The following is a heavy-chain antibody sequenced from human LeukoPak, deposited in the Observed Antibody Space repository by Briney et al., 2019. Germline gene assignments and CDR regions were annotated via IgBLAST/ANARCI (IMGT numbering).Heavy chain of an antibody. Sequence: GGSLRLSCAASGFTFSSYSMNWVRQAPGKGLEWVSYISSSSSTIYYADSVKGRFTISRDNAKNSLYLQMNSLRAEDTAVYYCARGRNQEDFTDQLYYYYYYMDVWGKGTTVTVSS. CDR3: ARGRNQEDFTDQLYYYYYYMDV. V-gene: IGHV3-48*01. D-gene: IGHD2-2*01. CDR1: GFTFSSYS. CDR2: ISSSSSTI. J-gene: IGHJ6*03.